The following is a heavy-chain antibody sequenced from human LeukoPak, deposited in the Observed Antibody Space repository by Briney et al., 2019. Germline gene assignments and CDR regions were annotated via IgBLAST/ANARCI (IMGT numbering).Heavy chain of an antibody. CDR1: GGTFSSYA. J-gene: IGHJ3*02. V-gene: IGHV1-69*05. D-gene: IGHD2/OR15-2a*01. CDR3: ASVLLCAMTGSGSCFVS. CDR2: IIPIFGTA. Sequence: SVKVSCKASGGTFSSYAISWVRQAPGQGLEWMGRIIPIFGTANYAQKFQGRVTVTTDESTSTAYMELSSLGSEEPAVYRCASVLLCAMTGSGSCFVSWGQGGMVTVSS.